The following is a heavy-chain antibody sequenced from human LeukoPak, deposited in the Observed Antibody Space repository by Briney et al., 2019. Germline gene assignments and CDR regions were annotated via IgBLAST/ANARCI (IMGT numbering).Heavy chain of an antibody. D-gene: IGHD3-22*01. CDR1: GFTFSSYA. CDR3: ARDFDSSGYFIDY. Sequence: PGGSLRLSCVASGFTFSSYALHWVRQAPGKGLDWVAVVSHDGSDKYYADSVKGRFTISRDNSKNTLYLQMNSLRPEDTAVYYCARDFDSSGYFIDYWGQGTLVTVSS. J-gene: IGHJ4*02. CDR2: VSHDGSDK. V-gene: IGHV3-30-3*01.